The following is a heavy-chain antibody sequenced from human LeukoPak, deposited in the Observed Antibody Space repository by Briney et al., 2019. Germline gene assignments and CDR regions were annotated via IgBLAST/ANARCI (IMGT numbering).Heavy chain of an antibody. CDR3: ARAGSSWYGHWFDP. V-gene: IGHV4-34*01. Sequence: SETLSLTCAVYGGSFSGYYWSWIRQPPGKGLEWIGEINHSGSTNYNPSLKSRVTISVDTSKNQFSLKLSSVTAADTAVYYCARAGSSWYGHWFDPWGQGTLVTVSS. J-gene: IGHJ5*02. CDR2: INHSGST. CDR1: GGSFSGYY. D-gene: IGHD6-13*01.